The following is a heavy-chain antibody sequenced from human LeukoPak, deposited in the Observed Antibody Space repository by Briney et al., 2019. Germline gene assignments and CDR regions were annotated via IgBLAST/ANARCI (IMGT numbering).Heavy chain of an antibody. Sequence: GGSLRLSCAASGFTFSSYSMNWVRQAPGKGLEWVSYISSSSSTIYYADSVKGRFTISRDNAKNSLYPQMNSLRAEDTAVYYCARSLWSGYYTSYYYYMDVWGKGTTVTVSS. D-gene: IGHD3-3*01. CDR1: GFTFSSYS. V-gene: IGHV3-48*01. CDR3: ARSLWSGYYTSYYYYMDV. CDR2: ISSSSSTI. J-gene: IGHJ6*03.